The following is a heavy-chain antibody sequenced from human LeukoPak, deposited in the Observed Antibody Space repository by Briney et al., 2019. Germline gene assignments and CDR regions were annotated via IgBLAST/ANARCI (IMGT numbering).Heavy chain of an antibody. Sequence: GGSLRLSCAASAFTFSSCAMSWVRQAPGKGLEWVSGISGNGGSTNYADSVKGRFTISRDNSKNTPYLRMNSLRAEDTAVYYCAKRYCSTTSCYKRYGSGSYFFDYWGQGTLVTVSS. CDR1: AFTFSSCA. D-gene: IGHD2-2*02. J-gene: IGHJ4*02. CDR3: AKRYCSTTSCYKRYGSGSYFFDY. V-gene: IGHV3-23*01. CDR2: ISGNGGST.